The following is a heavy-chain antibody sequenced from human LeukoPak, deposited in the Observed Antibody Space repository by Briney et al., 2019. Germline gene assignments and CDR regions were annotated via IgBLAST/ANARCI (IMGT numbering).Heavy chain of an antibody. CDR3: AREITLYYDSSGYDY. Sequence: ASVKVSCKASGYTFTSYGISWVRQAPGQGLEWMGWISAYNGNTNYAQKLQGRVTMTTDTSTSTAYMELKSLRSDDTAVYYYAREITLYYDSSGYDYWGQGTLVTVSS. CDR1: GYTFTSYG. D-gene: IGHD3-22*01. V-gene: IGHV1-18*01. J-gene: IGHJ4*02. CDR2: ISAYNGNT.